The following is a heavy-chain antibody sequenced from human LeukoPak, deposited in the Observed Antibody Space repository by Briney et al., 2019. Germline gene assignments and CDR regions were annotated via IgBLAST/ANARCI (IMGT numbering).Heavy chain of an antibody. CDR3: ARTYSGNSGLDY. J-gene: IGHJ4*02. Sequence: GGSLRLSCAASGFTFSSHWMHWVRQAPGKGLVWVSRINSDGSGTSYANSVKGRFTTSRDNAKNTLYLQMNSLRAEDTAVYYCARTYSGNSGLDYWGQGTLLTVSS. CDR1: GFTFSSHW. D-gene: IGHD4-23*01. V-gene: IGHV3-74*01. CDR2: INSDGSGT.